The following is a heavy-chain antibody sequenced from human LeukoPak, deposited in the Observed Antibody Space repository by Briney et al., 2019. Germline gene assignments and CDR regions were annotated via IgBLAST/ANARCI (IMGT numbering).Heavy chain of an antibody. D-gene: IGHD5-18*01. CDR1: GFTFSSYS. CDR2: ISTSSSYI. V-gene: IGHV3-21*04. CDR3: AREATAGGDDY. Sequence: GGSLRLSCAASGFTFSSYSMNWVRQAPGKGLEWVSSISTSSSYIYYADSVKGRFAISGDNSKNTLYLQMNSLRAEDTAVYYCAREATAGGDDYWGQGTLVTVSS. J-gene: IGHJ4*02.